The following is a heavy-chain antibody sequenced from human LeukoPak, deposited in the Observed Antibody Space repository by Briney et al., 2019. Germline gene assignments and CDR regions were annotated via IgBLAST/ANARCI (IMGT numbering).Heavy chain of an antibody. CDR1: GFTFDDYG. D-gene: IGHD4-23*01. CDR2: ISGSGGST. V-gene: IGHV3-23*01. CDR3: AKDGVESYGGVSFFDY. Sequence: TGGSLRLSCAASGFTFDDYGMSWVRQAPGKGLEWVSGISGSGGSTYYADPVKGRFTISRDKSKDTLFLQMNSLRVEDTAIYYCAKDGVESYGGVSFFDYWGQGTLVTVSS. J-gene: IGHJ4*02.